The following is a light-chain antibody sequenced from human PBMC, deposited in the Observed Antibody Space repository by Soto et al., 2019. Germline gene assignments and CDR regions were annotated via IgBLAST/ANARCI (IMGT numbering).Light chain of an antibody. CDR1: SSDVGGYKY. Sequence: QSVLTQPPSASGSPGQSVTISCTGTSSDVGGYKYVSWYQQHPGKAPKLMIYEVIKRPSGVPDRFSGSKSGNTASLTVSGLQAEDEGDYYCSSYAGSNNYVFGTGTKVTVL. CDR2: EVI. V-gene: IGLV2-8*01. CDR3: SSYAGSNNYV. J-gene: IGLJ1*01.